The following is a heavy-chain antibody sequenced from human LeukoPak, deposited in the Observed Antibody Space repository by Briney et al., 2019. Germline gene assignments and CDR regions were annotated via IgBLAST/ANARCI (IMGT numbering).Heavy chain of an antibody. V-gene: IGHV1-2*02. CDR1: GYTFTGYY. J-gene: IGHJ4*02. CDR3: ARAPAAWDYFDY. Sequence: ASVKASCKASGYTFTGYYMHWVRQAPGQGLEWMGWINPNSGGTNYAQKFQGRVTMTRDTSISTAYMELSRLRSDDTAVYYCARAPAAWDYFDYWGQGTLVTVSS. D-gene: IGHD6-13*01. CDR2: INPNSGGT.